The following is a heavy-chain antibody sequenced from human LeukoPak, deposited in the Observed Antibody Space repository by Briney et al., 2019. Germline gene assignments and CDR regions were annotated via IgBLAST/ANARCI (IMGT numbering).Heavy chain of an antibody. CDR3: AKLYYDYVWGSYRYYFFDS. CDR2: ISGNGGKT. Sequence: GGSLRLSCEGSGLSFSSYAMSWVRQAPGEGLEWVSGISGNGGKTYYADSVKGRLTISRDNSKNTLYLQMNSLRVDDTAAYYCAKLYYDYVWGSYRYYFFDSWGQGTLVTVSS. D-gene: IGHD3-16*02. V-gene: IGHV3-23*01. J-gene: IGHJ4*02. CDR1: GLSFSSYA.